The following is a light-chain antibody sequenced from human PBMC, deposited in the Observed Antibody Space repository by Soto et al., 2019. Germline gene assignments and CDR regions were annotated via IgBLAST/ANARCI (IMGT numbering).Light chain of an antibody. CDR2: DIS. V-gene: IGLV2-14*01. CDR3: SSYTSSSTLYV. J-gene: IGLJ1*01. Sequence: QSVLTQPASVSGSPGQSITISCTGTSSDVDGYNYVSWYQHHPGKAPKLMIYDISNRPSGVSNRFSGSKSGSTASLTISGLQAEDEADYYCSSYTSSSTLYVFGTGTKLTVL. CDR1: SSDVDGYNY.